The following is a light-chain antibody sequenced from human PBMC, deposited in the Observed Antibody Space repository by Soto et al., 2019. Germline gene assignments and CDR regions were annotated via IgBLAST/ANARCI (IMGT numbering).Light chain of an antibody. V-gene: IGLV1-51*02. CDR3: GAWDRGLKAGV. Sequence: QSALTQPPSVSAAPGETVTIPCSGTSSNIGRNYVSWYQQLPGSAPKLLIYENDRRPSGIPDRFSGSKSGTAATLDITGLQTGDEADYYCGAWDRGLKAGVFGGGTKVTVL. CDR1: SSNIGRNY. CDR2: END. J-gene: IGLJ3*02.